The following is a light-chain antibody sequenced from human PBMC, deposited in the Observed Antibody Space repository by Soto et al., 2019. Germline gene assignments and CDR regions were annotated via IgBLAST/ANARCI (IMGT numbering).Light chain of an antibody. CDR2: DVS. CDR1: SSDVGGYNY. Sequence: SVLTQPASVSGSPVQSITISCTGTSSDVGGYNYVSWYQQHPGKAPKLMIYDVSNRPSGVSNRFSGSKSGNTASLTISGLQAEDEADYYCRSYTSSSTPVFGTGTKVTVL. V-gene: IGLV2-14*01. CDR3: RSYTSSSTPV. J-gene: IGLJ1*01.